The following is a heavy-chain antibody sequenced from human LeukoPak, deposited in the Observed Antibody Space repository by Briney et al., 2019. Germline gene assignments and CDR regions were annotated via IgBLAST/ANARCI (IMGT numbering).Heavy chain of an antibody. J-gene: IGHJ6*02. CDR1: GFTFRNYW. Sequence: PGRSLRLSCAASGFTFRNYWMDWVRQAPGKGLVWVSRISSDGRSTSYADSVKGRFTVSRDNAKNTLYLQMNSLGAEDTAVYYCARDSFDYQYYYGMDVWGQGTTVTVSS. V-gene: IGHV3-74*01. CDR2: ISSDGRST. CDR3: ARDSFDYQYYYGMDV.